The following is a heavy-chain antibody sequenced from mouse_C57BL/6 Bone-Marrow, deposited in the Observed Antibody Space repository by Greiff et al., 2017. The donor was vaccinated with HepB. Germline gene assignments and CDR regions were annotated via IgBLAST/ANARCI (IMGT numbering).Heavy chain of an antibody. Sequence: VQLKESGGGLVQPGESLKLSCESNEYEFPSHDMSWVRKTPEKRLELVAAINSDGGSTYYPATMERRFIISRDNTKQTLYLQMSSLRSEDTSLYYCARRSTLYYFDYWGQGTTLTVSS. CDR1: EYEFPSHD. CDR3: ARRSTLYYFDY. V-gene: IGHV5-2*01. D-gene: IGHD2-1*01. CDR2: INSDGGST. J-gene: IGHJ2*01.